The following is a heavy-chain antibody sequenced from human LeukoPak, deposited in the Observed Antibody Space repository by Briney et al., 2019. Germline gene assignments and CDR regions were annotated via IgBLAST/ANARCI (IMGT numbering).Heavy chain of an antibody. Sequence: GGSLRLSCAASGFTFSTYCMTWARKPPGKGLEWVANKNKEGREEYCGDFVKGRFTISRDNAKNSVYLQMNSLRAEDTAVYYCARRRPAARPWYFDYWGQGMLVTVSS. V-gene: IGHV3-7*01. CDR3: ARRRPAARPWYFDY. J-gene: IGHJ4*02. CDR1: GFTFSTYC. D-gene: IGHD6-6*01. CDR2: KNKEGREE.